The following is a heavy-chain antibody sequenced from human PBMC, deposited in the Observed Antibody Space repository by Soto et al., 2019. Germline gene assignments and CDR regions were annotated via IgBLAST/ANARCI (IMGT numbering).Heavy chain of an antibody. CDR3: ARHENRGYSYGDFDY. Sequence: SETLSLTCTVSGGSISSSSYYWGWIRQPPGKGLEWIGSIYYSGSTYYNPYLKSRVTISVDTSKNQFSLKLSSVTAADTAVYYCARHENRGYSYGDFDYWGQGTLVTVSS. CDR1: GGSISSSSYY. D-gene: IGHD5-18*01. CDR2: IYYSGST. J-gene: IGHJ4*02. V-gene: IGHV4-39*01.